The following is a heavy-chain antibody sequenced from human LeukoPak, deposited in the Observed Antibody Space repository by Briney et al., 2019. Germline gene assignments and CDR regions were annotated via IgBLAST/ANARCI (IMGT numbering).Heavy chain of an antibody. CDR2: ISSSSSYI. CDR1: GFTFSSYS. D-gene: IGHD6-13*01. V-gene: IGHV3-21*01. J-gene: IGHJ4*02. CDR3: ARESIAAAPFDY. Sequence: GRTLRLSCAASGFTFSSYSMNWVRQASGKGLEWGSSISSSSSYIYYADSVKGRYTISRDNAKHSLYLQMNSLRAEDTAVYYCARESIAAAPFDYWGQGTLVTVSS.